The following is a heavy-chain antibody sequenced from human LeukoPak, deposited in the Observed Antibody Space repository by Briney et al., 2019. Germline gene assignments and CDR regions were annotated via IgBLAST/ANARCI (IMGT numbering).Heavy chain of an antibody. CDR2: IYSGGST. Sequence: GGSLRLSCAASGFTVSSNYMSWVRQAPGKGLEWGSLIYSGGSTYYADSVKGRFTISRDNSKNTLYLQMNSLRAEDTAVYYCARANRYGSGSYYGLLFDYWGQGTLVTVST. D-gene: IGHD3-10*01. J-gene: IGHJ4*02. CDR1: GFTVSSNY. V-gene: IGHV3-53*01. CDR3: ARANRYGSGSYYGLLFDY.